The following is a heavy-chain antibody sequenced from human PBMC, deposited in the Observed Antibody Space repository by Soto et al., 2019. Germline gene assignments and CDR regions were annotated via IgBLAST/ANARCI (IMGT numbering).Heavy chain of an antibody. CDR2: IYHSGST. D-gene: IGHD6-13*01. CDR3: ARAGYSNSWYTFDY. V-gene: IGHV4-30-2*01. J-gene: IGHJ4*02. Sequence: SETLSLTCAVSGGSISSGGYSWSWIRQPPGKGLEWIGYIYHSGSTYYNPSLKSRVTISVDRSRNTLYLQMNSLRAEDTAVYYCARAGYSNSWYTFDYWGQGTLVTVSS. CDR1: GGSISSGGYS.